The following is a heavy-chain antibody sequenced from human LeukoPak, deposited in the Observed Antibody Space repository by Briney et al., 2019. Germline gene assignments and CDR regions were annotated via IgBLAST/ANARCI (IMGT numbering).Heavy chain of an antibody. CDR1: GYTFTSYG. CDR2: ISAYNGNT. CDR3: ARVRCSGGSCSYYYYGMDV. V-gene: IGHV1-18*01. J-gene: IGHJ6*02. D-gene: IGHD2-15*01. Sequence: ASVKVSCKASGYTFTSYGISWVRQAPGQGLEWMGWISAYNGNTNYAQKLQGRVTMTRNTSISTAYMELSSLRSEDTAVYYCARVRCSGGSCSYYYYGMDVWGQGTTVTVSS.